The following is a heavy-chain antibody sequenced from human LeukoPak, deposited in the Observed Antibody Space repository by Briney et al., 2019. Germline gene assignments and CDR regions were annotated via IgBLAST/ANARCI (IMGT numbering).Heavy chain of an antibody. CDR2: IIPILGIA. V-gene: IGHV1-69*04. CDR1: GGTFSSYA. Sequence: SVKVSCKASGGTFSSYAFSWVRQAPGQGLELMGRIIPILGIANYAQKFQDRVTITAGKSTSRAYMDLSSLRSEDTAVYYCAREGSWYFYYYGMDVWGQGTTVTVSS. CDR3: AREGSWYFYYYGMDV. J-gene: IGHJ6*02. D-gene: IGHD6-13*01.